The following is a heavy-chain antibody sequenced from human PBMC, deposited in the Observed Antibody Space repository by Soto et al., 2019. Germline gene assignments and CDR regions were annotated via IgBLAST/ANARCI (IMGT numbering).Heavy chain of an antibody. CDR2: MYWYDDK. CDR1: GFSLITSGGG. CDR3: VHQDLNNNTYYIDL. D-gene: IGHD1-1*01. Sequence: QITVKESGPKLVKPSQPLTLTCAFSGFSLITSGGGVGWVRQPPGKAPEWLALMYWYDDKRYRPSLKSMLSIPKDTSKARVVVTTTYMDHVDTVRYDCVHQDLNNNTYYIDLWGRGTLVTGAS. V-gene: IGHV2-5*01. J-gene: IGHJ2*01.